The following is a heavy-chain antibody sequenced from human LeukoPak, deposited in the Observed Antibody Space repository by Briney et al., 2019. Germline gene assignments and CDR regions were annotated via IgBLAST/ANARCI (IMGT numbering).Heavy chain of an antibody. Sequence: PGGSLRLSCAASGFTFSSYWMSWVRQAPGKGLEWVSGINNGGSTFYADSMKGRFTISRDNSKNTLYLQMNSLRVEDTAVYYCVKDGGGAWAHFDCWGQGTLVTVSS. CDR3: VKDGGGAWAHFDC. J-gene: IGHJ4*02. CDR1: GFTFSSYW. CDR2: INNGGST. D-gene: IGHD4-17*01. V-gene: IGHV3-23*01.